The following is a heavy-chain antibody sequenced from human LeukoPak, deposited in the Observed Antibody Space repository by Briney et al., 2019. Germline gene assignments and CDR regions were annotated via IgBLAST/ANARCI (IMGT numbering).Heavy chain of an antibody. Sequence: GGSLRLSCAASGFTFSNYWMHWVRQAPGKGLVWVSHITRDGTSTGYADSVKGRFTISRDNAKNTLFLQMSSLRAEDTAVYYCTKGGHYDSSGYSPFDYWGQGTLVTVSS. V-gene: IGHV3-74*01. D-gene: IGHD3-22*01. J-gene: IGHJ4*02. CDR3: TKGGHYDSSGYSPFDY. CDR2: ITRDGTST. CDR1: GFTFSNYW.